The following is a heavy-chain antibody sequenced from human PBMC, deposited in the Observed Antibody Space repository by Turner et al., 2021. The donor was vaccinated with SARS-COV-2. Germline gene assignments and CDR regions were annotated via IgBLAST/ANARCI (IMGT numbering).Heavy chain of an antibody. Sequence: EVQLVESGGGLVKPGGSLRLSCAASGFTFSSYTMYWVRQVPGKGLEWVSSISSSSSYIYYADSVKGRFTISRDNAKNSLYLQMNSLRAEDTAVYYCARGTYYYDSSVYSGTNWFDPWGQGTLVTVSS. J-gene: IGHJ5*02. V-gene: IGHV3-21*01. CDR3: ARGTYYYDSSVYSGTNWFDP. CDR2: ISSSSSYI. D-gene: IGHD3-22*01. CDR1: GFTFSSYT.